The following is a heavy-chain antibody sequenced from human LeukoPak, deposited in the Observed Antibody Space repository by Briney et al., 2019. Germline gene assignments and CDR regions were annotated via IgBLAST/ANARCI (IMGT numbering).Heavy chain of an antibody. D-gene: IGHD3-3*01. V-gene: IGHV3-53*01. CDR3: AREYGDFWSGYLYYYYGMDV. Sequence: GGSLRLSCAASGFTVSSSYMSWVRQAPGKGLEWVSLIYSGGSTYYADSVKGRFTISRDNSKNTLYLQMNSLRAEDTAVYYCAREYGDFWSGYLYYYYGMDVWGQGTTVTVSS. J-gene: IGHJ6*02. CDR1: GFTVSSSY. CDR2: IYSGGST.